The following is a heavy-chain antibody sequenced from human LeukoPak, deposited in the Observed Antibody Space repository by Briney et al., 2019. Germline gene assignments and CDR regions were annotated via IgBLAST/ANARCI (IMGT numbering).Heavy chain of an antibody. CDR1: GFTFSNYA. V-gene: IGHV3-64*01. CDR2: ISSNGGST. Sequence: GGSLRLSCAASGFTFSNYAMHWVRQAPGKGLEYVSAISSNGGSTYYTNSVKGRFTISRDNSKNTLYLQMGSLRAEDMAVYYCARGVYCGSTSCYVYFDYWGQGTLVTASS. J-gene: IGHJ4*02. CDR3: ARGVYCGSTSCYVYFDY. D-gene: IGHD2-2*01.